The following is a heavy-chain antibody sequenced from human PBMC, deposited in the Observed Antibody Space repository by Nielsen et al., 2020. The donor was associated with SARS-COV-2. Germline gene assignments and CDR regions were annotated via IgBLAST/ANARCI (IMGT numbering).Heavy chain of an antibody. V-gene: IGHV3-9*01. CDR3: ARDQWLEAFDI. CDR1: GFPFDNYA. D-gene: IGHD6-19*01. CDR2: ISWNSVDI. J-gene: IGHJ3*02. Sequence: GGSLRLSCAASGFPFDNYAMHWVRRVPGKGLEWVSDISWNSVDIGYADSVKGRFTISRDNAKNSLYLQMNSLRAEDTAVYYCARDQWLEAFDIWGQGTMVTVSS.